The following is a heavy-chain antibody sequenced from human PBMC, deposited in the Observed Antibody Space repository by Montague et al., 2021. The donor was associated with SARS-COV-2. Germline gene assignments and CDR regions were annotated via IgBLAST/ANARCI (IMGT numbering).Heavy chain of an antibody. Sequence: SETLSLTCTVSGGSISGYWSWIRQPPGGGLEWIGYVFYRGTTNYXPPLKSRVTLVVDTSKKQFSLSLRSVTAADTGVYYCARGGGASGWYWGYMDYWGRGTLVTVSS. D-gene: IGHD6-19*01. J-gene: IGHJ4*02. V-gene: IGHV4-59*01. CDR2: VFYRGTT. CDR3: ARGGGASGWYWGYMDY. CDR1: GGSISGY.